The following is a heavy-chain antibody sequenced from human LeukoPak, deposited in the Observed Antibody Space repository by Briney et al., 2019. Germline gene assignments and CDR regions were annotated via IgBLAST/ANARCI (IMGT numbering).Heavy chain of an antibody. CDR3: ARDVVRYCSGGSCYRLFDP. CDR2: IYYSGSI. Sequence: SETLSLTCTVSGGSISSYYWSWIRQPPGKGLEWIGYIYYSGSINYNPSLKSRVIISVDKSKNQFSLKLSSVTAADTAVYYCARDVVRYCSGGSCYRLFDPWGQGTLVTVSS. D-gene: IGHD2-15*01. V-gene: IGHV4-59*12. J-gene: IGHJ5*02. CDR1: GGSISSYY.